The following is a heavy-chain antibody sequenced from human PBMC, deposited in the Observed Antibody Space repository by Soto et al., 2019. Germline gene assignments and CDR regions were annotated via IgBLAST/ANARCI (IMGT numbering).Heavy chain of an antibody. CDR3: APRRDYGGPWSP. D-gene: IGHD4-17*01. Sequence: QITLKESGPTLVKPTQTLTLTCTFSGFSLSTSGVGVGWIRQPPGKALEWLALIYWDDDKRYSPSLKSRLTIHKDPSKNPVVLTMTHMEPVDTATYYCAPRRDYGGPWSPRGQGTLVTVSS. CDR1: GFSLSTSGVG. J-gene: IGHJ5*02. V-gene: IGHV2-5*02. CDR2: IYWDDDK.